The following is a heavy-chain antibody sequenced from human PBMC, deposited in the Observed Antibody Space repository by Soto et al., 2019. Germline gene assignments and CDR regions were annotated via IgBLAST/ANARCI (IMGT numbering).Heavy chain of an antibody. Sequence: QITLKESGPPLVKPTQTLTLTCTFSGFSFRINEVGVGWIRQPPGKALEWLTLIYWDDDKRYSPSLKSRLTHTKDTSKNQVVLTMTNMYPVDTATYYCARLYSGSYFDYWGQGALVTVSS. J-gene: IGHJ4*02. CDR3: ARLYSGSYFDY. D-gene: IGHD1-26*01. CDR2: IYWDDDK. CDR1: GFSFRINEVG. V-gene: IGHV2-5*02.